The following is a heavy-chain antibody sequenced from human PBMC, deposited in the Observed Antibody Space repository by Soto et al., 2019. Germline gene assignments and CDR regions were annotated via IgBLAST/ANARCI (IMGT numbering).Heavy chain of an antibody. V-gene: IGHV4-34*01. Sequence: SETLSLTCAVYGGSFSGDYWTWIRQPPGKGLEWIGEINHSESTNYNPSLKSRVTISVDTSKNQFSLQLSSVTAADTAVYYCARGLTTVTTVRYFDYWGQGALVTVS. CDR1: GGSFSGDY. CDR3: ARGLTTVTTVRYFDY. J-gene: IGHJ4*02. D-gene: IGHD4-17*01. CDR2: INHSEST.